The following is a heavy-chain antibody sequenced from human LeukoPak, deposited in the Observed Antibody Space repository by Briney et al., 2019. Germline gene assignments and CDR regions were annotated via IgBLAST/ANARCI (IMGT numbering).Heavy chain of an antibody. CDR3: AKERWDYDILTGYPNYFDY. D-gene: IGHD3-9*01. J-gene: IGHJ4*02. V-gene: IGHV3-23*01. CDR1: GFTFSSYA. Sequence: GGSLRLSCAVSGFTFSSYAMSWVRQAPGKGLGWVSAISGSGGSTYYADSVKGRFTISRDNSKNTLYLQMNSLRAEDTAVYYCAKERWDYDILTGYPNYFDYWGQGTLVTVSS. CDR2: ISGSGGST.